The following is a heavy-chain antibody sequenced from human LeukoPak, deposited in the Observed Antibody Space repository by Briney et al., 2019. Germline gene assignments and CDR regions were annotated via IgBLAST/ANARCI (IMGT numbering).Heavy chain of an antibody. CDR1: GESFSDYY. CDR3: ARVVYGDSSKDFDY. CDR2: VNHGGTT. D-gene: IGHD4-17*01. V-gene: IGHV4-34*01. J-gene: IGHJ4*02. Sequence: PSETLSLTCAVYGESFSDYYWSWIRQPPGRGLEWVGEVNHGGTTNYNPSLKSRVIISADTSKNQFSLKLNSVTAADTAVYCCARVVYGDSSKDFDYWGQGTLVTVSS.